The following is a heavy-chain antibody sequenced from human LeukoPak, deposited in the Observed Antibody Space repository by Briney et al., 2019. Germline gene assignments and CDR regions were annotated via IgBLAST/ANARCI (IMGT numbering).Heavy chain of an antibody. CDR2: IKSKIDGGTT. Sequence: GGSLRLSCAASGFTFSNAWMSWVRQAPGKGLEWVGRIKSKIDGGTTDYGAPVKGRFTISRDDSKNTLYLQMNSLKTEDTAVYYCTTDRGSSGPYSYYFDYWGQGTLVTVSS. CDR1: GFTFSNAW. J-gene: IGHJ4*02. CDR3: TTDRGSSGPYSYYFDY. D-gene: IGHD3-22*01. V-gene: IGHV3-15*01.